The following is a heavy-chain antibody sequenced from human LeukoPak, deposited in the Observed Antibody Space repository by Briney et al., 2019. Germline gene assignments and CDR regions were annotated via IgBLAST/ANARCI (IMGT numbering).Heavy chain of an antibody. J-gene: IGHJ3*02. CDR1: GGSFSGYY. CDR2: INHSGST. Sequence: SETLSLTCAVYGGSFSGYYWSWIRQPPGKGLEWIGEINHSGSTNYNPSLKSRVTISVDTSKNQFSLKLSSVTAADTAVYYCARVKRATVRNAFDIWGQGTMVTVSS. CDR3: ARVKRATVRNAFDI. D-gene: IGHD4-17*01. V-gene: IGHV4-34*01.